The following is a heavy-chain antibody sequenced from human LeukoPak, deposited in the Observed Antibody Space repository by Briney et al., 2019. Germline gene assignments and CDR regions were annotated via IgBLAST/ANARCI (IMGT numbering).Heavy chain of an antibody. D-gene: IGHD3-16*01. J-gene: IGHJ4*02. CDR2: ISDSGGRI. CDR3: ASRGGDGNPHNY. CDR1: GFNFSIYA. Sequence: GGSLRLSCAASGFNFSIYAMSWVRQAPGKGLEWVSAISDSGGRIYHADSVKGRFTISRDNSKNTLFLQMNSLRAEDTAIYYCASRGGDGNPHNYWGQGTLVTVSS. V-gene: IGHV3-23*01.